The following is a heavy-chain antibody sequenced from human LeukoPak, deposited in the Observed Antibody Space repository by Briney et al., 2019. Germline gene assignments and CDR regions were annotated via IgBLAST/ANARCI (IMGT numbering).Heavy chain of an antibody. V-gene: IGHV3-7*01. CDR1: GFTFSNYW. Sequence: GGSLRLSCAASGFTFSNYWMSWVRQAPGKGLEWVANIKEDGSEKYYVDSVKGRFTISRDNAKNSLYLQMSSLRAEDTAVYYCARVLRGFSYGTRADYYYYYMDVRGKGTTVTVSS. D-gene: IGHD5-18*01. CDR2: IKEDGSEK. J-gene: IGHJ6*03. CDR3: ARVLRGFSYGTRADYYYYYMDV.